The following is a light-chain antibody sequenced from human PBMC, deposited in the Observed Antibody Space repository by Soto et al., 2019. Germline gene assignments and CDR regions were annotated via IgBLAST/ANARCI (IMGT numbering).Light chain of an antibody. CDR2: DAS. CDR1: QNVNDY. CDR3: QQSISHRP. Sequence: IQMTQNTSTLSASVGDRFTINCRASQNVNDYLAWYQQKPGKSPKVLIYDASTLESGVPSRFSGSGSGTEFTLTISGLQADDFATYYCQQSISHRPFAQGA. V-gene: IGKV1-5*01. J-gene: IGKJ1*01.